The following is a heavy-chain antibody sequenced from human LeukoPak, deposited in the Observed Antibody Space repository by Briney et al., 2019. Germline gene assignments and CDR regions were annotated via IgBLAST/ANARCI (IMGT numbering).Heavy chain of an antibody. CDR1: GGSNY. V-gene: IGHV4-59*08. D-gene: IGHD1-20*01. Sequence: SETLSLTCTVSGGSNYWSWIRQPPGKGLEWIGYIHYSGSPNYNPSLKSRLTISIDTSKNQLSLKLNSVTAADTAVYYCARHSNWNGGVDWFDPWGQGTQVTVSS. CDR3: ARHSNWNGGVDWFDP. J-gene: IGHJ5*02. CDR2: IHYSGSP.